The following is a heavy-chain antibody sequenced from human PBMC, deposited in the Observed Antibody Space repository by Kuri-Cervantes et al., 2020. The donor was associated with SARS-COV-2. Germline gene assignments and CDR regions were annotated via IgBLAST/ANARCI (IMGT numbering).Heavy chain of an antibody. V-gene: IGHV1-69*05. CDR2: IIPIFGTA. D-gene: IGHD6-13*01. J-gene: IGHJ5*02. CDR3: ARNEYSNSWYYWFDP. CDR1: GYTFTSYD. Sequence: SVKVSCKASGYTFTSYDINWVRQATGQGLEWMGGIIPIFGTANYAQKFQGRVTITRDTSASTAYMELSSLRSEDTAVYYCARNEYSNSWYYWFDPWGQGTLVTVSS.